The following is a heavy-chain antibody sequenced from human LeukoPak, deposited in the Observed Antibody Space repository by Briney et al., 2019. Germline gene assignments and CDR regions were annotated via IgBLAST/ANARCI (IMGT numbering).Heavy chain of an antibody. Sequence: GGSLRLSRAASGFTFSSYAMSWVRQAPGKGLEWVSAISGSGYGTYYADSVKGRFTISRDNSKNTLYLQMNSLRAEDTAVYYCARVLRYFDWLSDLDYWGQGTLVTVSS. J-gene: IGHJ4*02. D-gene: IGHD3-9*01. CDR1: GFTFSSYA. CDR3: ARVLRYFDWLSDLDY. V-gene: IGHV3-23*01. CDR2: ISGSGYGT.